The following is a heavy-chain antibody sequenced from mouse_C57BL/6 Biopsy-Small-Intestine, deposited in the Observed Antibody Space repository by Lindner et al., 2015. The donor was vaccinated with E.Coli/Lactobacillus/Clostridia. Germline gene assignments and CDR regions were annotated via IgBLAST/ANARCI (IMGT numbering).Heavy chain of an antibody. J-gene: IGHJ1*03. CDR1: GYTFTNYW. CDR2: IYPGGGYT. CDR3: ARSRNFDV. Sequence: VQLQESGAELVRPGTSVKMSCEASGYTFTNYWIGWAKQRPGHGLEWIGDIYPGGGYTNYNEKFKGKATLTADKSSSTAYMQFSSLTSEDSAIYYCARSRNFDVWGTGTTVTVSS. D-gene: IGHD3-3*01. V-gene: IGHV1-63*01.